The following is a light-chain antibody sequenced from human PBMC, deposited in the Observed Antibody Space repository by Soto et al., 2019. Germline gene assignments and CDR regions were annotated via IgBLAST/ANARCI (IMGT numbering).Light chain of an antibody. CDR1: SSDVGGCRF. Sequence: QSVLTQPPSASGSPGQSVTISCTGTSSDVGGCRFVSWYQQFPGKAPQLIIYEVNKRPSGVPDRFSGSKSGNTASLTISGLQAEDEADYYCSSCAGSNNPYVFGTGTKVTVL. J-gene: IGLJ1*01. CDR3: SSCAGSNNPYV. CDR2: EVN. V-gene: IGLV2-8*01.